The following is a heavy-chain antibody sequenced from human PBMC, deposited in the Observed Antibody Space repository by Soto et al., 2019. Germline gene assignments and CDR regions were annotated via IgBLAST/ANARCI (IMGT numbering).Heavy chain of an antibody. V-gene: IGHV5-10-1*01. D-gene: IGHD2-2*02. CDR1: GYSFTSYW. CDR2: IDPSDSYT. CDR3: ARLPVVPAAIGAYYYGMDV. J-gene: IGHJ6*02. Sequence: GESLKISCKGSGYSFTSYWISWVRQMPGKGLEWMWRIDPSDSYTNYSPSFQGHVTISADKSISTAYLQWSSLKASDTAMYYCARLPVVPAAIGAYYYGMDVWGQGTTVTVSS.